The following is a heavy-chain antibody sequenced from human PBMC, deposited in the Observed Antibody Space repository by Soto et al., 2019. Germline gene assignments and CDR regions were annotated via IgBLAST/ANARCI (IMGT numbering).Heavy chain of an antibody. Sequence: ASVKVSCKASGYTFTSYDINWVRQATGQGLEWMGWMNPNSGNTGYAQKFQGRVTMTRNTSISTAYMELSSLRSEDTAVYYCARGGNSKYKYYYYYGMDVWGQGTTVTVSS. J-gene: IGHJ6*02. CDR1: GYTFTSYD. D-gene: IGHD1-20*01. V-gene: IGHV1-8*01. CDR2: MNPNSGNT. CDR3: ARGGNSKYKYYYYYGMDV.